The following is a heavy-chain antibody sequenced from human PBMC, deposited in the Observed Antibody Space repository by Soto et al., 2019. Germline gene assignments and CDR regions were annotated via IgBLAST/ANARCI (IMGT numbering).Heavy chain of an antibody. V-gene: IGHV1-18*04. D-gene: IGHD3-3*02. CDR3: AREHFTSTSDSFDY. J-gene: IGHJ4*02. Sequence: QVQLVQSGAEMKKPGASVKVSCKASGYTFTTYGISWVRKAPGQGLEWMGWISAYNGNTHYAQKLQGRVTMTTDTSTSTAYVELRSRRSDDTAVYYCAREHFTSTSDSFDYGGQGTLVTVSS. CDR2: ISAYNGNT. CDR1: GYTFTTYG.